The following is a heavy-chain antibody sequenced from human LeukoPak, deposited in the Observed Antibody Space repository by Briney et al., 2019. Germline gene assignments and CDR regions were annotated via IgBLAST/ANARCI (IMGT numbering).Heavy chain of an antibody. J-gene: IGHJ3*01. V-gene: IGHV1-69*05. CDR2: IIPFFGTT. CDR1: GDTFRNYA. Sequence: SVKVSRKASGDTFRNYAISWVRQAPGQGLEWMGMIIPFFGTTNSAQKFQGRVTITTDESTRTTYMEVSSLRSEDTAIYYCARSPSPRPYDAFHLWGQGTMVTVSS. CDR3: ARSPSPRPYDAFHL.